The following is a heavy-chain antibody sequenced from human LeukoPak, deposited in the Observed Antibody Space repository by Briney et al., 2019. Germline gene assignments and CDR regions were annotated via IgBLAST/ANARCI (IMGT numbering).Heavy chain of an antibody. CDR1: GYTFTGYY. CDR2: INPNSGGT. J-gene: IGHJ6*02. CDR3: ARQNLYDSSGYYYGNYYYGMDV. Sequence: GASVKVSCKASGYTFTGYYMHWVRQAPGQGLEWMGWINPNSGGTNYAQKFQGRVTMTRDTSISTAYMELSRLRSDDTAVYYCARQNLYDSSGYYYGNYYYGMDVWGQGTTVTVSS. D-gene: IGHD3-22*01. V-gene: IGHV1-2*02.